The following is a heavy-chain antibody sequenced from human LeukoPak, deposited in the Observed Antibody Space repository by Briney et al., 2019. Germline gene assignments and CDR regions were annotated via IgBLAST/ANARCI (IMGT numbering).Heavy chain of an antibody. Sequence: SETLSLTCTVSGGSISSSSYYWGWIRQPPGKGLEWIGSIYYSGSTYYNPSLKSRVTKSVDTSKNQFSLKLSSVTAADTAVYYCARIRYIASAGLDYWGQGTLVTVSS. J-gene: IGHJ4*02. CDR1: GGSISSSSYY. CDR3: ARIRYIASAGLDY. V-gene: IGHV4-39*01. CDR2: IYYSGST. D-gene: IGHD6-13*01.